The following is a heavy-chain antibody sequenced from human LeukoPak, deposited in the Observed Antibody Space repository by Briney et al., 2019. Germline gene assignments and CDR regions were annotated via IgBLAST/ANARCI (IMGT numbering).Heavy chain of an antibody. CDR1: GFTFSSYG. CDR3: ARGGVDHYGSGTYYLMYYFDH. J-gene: IGHJ4*02. D-gene: IGHD3-10*01. V-gene: IGHV3-23*01. Sequence: GGTLRLSCAASGFTFSSYGMSWVRQAPGKGLEWVSGISGSGGATYYADSVKGRFTVSRDDPHNTLYLQMNSVRAEDTAVYFCARGGVDHYGSGTYYLMYYFDHWGQGALVTVSS. CDR2: ISGSGGAT.